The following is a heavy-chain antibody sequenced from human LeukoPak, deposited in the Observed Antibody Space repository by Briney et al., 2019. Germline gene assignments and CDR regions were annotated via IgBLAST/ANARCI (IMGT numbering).Heavy chain of an antibody. J-gene: IGHJ4*02. D-gene: IGHD3-22*01. CDR3: AKSMYYDSTGDKKYYFEY. Sequence: GGSLRLSCAAYGFTFSTYAMTWVRQAPGKGLEWVSGISSSGDTTYYADSVKGRFTISRDNSKNALYLQINSLRAEDTAVYYCAKSMYYDSTGDKKYYFEYWGQGTLVTVSS. V-gene: IGHV3-23*01. CDR1: GFTFSTYA. CDR2: ISSSGDTT.